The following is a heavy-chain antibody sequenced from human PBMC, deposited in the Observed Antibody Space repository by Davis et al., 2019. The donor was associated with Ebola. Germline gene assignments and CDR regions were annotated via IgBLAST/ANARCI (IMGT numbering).Heavy chain of an antibody. D-gene: IGHD3-22*01. CDR1: GDSMSSYY. Sequence: SETLSLTCTVSGDSMSSYYWSWIRQSPGKGLEWIGYIYYSGSARYNPSLKSRVTISVDTSKNQLSLNLSSVTAADTAVYYCARHMTVAAIKGYGLDVWGQGTTVTVSS. J-gene: IGHJ6*02. CDR3: ARHMTVAAIKGYGLDV. CDR2: IYYSGSA. V-gene: IGHV4-59*08.